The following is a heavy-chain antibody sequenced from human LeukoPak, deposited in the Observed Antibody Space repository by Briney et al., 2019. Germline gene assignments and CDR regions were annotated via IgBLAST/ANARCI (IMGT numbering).Heavy chain of an antibody. CDR1: GGSISSSNW. J-gene: IGHJ6*03. CDR2: IYHSGST. V-gene: IGHV4-4*02. CDR3: ATVQGGSFFSYYYCYMDV. Sequence: SGTLSLTCAVSGGSISSSNWWSWIRQPPGKGLEWIGEIYHSGSTYYNPSLKSRVTISVDTSKNQFSLKLSSVTAADTAVYYCATVQGGSFFSYYYCYMDVWGKGTTVTVSS. D-gene: IGHD6-6*01.